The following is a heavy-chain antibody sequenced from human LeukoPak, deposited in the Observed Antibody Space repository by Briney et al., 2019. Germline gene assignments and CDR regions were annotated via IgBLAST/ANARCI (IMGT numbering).Heavy chain of an antibody. CDR2: IKQDGSEK. CDR3: ARERDLLYDSFDI. Sequence: GGSLRLSCAASGFTFSIHWMSWVRQAPGKGLEWVASIKQDGSEKYSVDSVKGRLTISRDNAKNSLYLQMNGLRAEDTAVYYCARERDLLYDSFDIWGQGTMVTVSS. CDR1: GFTFSIHW. D-gene: IGHD1-26*01. J-gene: IGHJ3*02. V-gene: IGHV3-7*01.